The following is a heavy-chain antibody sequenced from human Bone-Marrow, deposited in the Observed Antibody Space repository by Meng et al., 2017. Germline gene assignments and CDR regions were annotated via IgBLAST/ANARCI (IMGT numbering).Heavy chain of an antibody. D-gene: IGHD1-7*01. CDR3: GRDQGRELINH. CDR1: VDSISSDIW. Sequence: QVQLQESGPGLVKPSVTLSLTCTVSVDSISSDIWWSWVRQPPGKGLEWIGEVYHRGDTNYNPSLKSRVDISVDKSKNQFYLSLFSVTAADTAVYYCGRDQGRELINHWGQGTLVTVSS. CDR2: VYHRGDT. J-gene: IGHJ4*02. V-gene: IGHV4-4*02.